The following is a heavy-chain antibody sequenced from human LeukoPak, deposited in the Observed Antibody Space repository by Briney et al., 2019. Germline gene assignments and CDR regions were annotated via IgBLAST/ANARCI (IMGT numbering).Heavy chain of an antibody. V-gene: IGHV3-23*01. D-gene: IGHD3-3*01. CDR2: ISGSGGST. Sequence: GGSLRLSCAASGFTFSSYAMSWVRKAPGKGLEWVSAISGSGGSTYYADSVKGRFTISRDNSKNTLYLQMNSLRAEDTAVYYCAKGGGFLEWLLDYWGQGTLVTVSS. CDR3: AKGGGFLEWLLDY. CDR1: GFTFSSYA. J-gene: IGHJ4*02.